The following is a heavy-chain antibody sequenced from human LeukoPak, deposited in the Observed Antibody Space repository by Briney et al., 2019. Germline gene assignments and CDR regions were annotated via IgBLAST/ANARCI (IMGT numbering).Heavy chain of an antibody. CDR2: ISGGGGHT. J-gene: IGHJ3*02. V-gene: IGHV3-23*01. D-gene: IGHD1-1*01. CDR1: GFTFSSSG. CDR3: AKGYDDAFDI. Sequence: GGSLRLSCAASGFTFSSSGMSWVRQAPGKGLEWVSVISGGGGHTYYADSVKGRFTISRDNSKTTLYLQMNSLRAEDTAVYYCAKGYDDAFDIWGQGIMVTVSS.